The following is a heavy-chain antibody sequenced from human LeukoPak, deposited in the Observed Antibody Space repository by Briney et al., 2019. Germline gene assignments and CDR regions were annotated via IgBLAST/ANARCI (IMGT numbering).Heavy chain of an antibody. CDR3: ARVAEYCSSTSCPDAFDI. CDR2: IYTSGST. V-gene: IGHV4-61*02. D-gene: IGHD2-2*01. J-gene: IGHJ3*02. Sequence: SQTLSLACTVSGGSISSGSYYWSWIRQPAGKGLEWIGRIYTSGSTNYNPSLKSRVTISVDTSKNQFSPKLSSVTAADTAVYYCARVAEYCSSTSCPDAFDIWGQGTMVTVSS. CDR1: GGSISSGSYY.